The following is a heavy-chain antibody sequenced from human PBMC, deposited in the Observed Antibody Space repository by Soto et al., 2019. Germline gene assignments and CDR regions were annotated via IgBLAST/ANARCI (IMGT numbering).Heavy chain of an antibody. Sequence: EASVKVSCKASGYTFTSYGISWVRQAPGQGLEWMGGIIPVFGTANYAQKFQGRVTITADESTNIVYMDVTILRSEDTAVYYCARGDATKIVVTTYYAMDVWGQGTTVTVSS. J-gene: IGHJ6*02. CDR2: IIPVFGTA. V-gene: IGHV1-69*13. D-gene: IGHD4-17*01. CDR3: ARGDATKIVVTTYYAMDV. CDR1: GYTFTSYG.